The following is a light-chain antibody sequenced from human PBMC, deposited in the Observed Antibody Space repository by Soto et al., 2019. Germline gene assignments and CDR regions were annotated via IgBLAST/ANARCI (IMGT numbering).Light chain of an antibody. Sequence: QSALTQPASVSGSPGQSITISCTGTSSDVGSYNLVSWYQQHPGKAPKLMIYEGSKRPSGVSNRFSGSKSGNTASLTISGLQDEDEAYYYCCSYAGSSTFVVFGGGTKVTVL. CDR2: EGS. CDR3: CSYAGSSTFVV. V-gene: IGLV2-23*03. CDR1: SSDVGSYNL. J-gene: IGLJ2*01.